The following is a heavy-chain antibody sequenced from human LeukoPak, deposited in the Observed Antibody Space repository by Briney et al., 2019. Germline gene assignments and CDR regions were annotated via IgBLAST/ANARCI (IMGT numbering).Heavy chain of an antibody. CDR3: ASRLLDCSGGSCYGDAFDI. J-gene: IGHJ3*02. V-gene: IGHV1-24*01. CDR1: GYTLTELS. CDR2: FDPEDGET. Sequence: GSVKVSCKVSGYTLTELSMHWVRQAPGKGLEWMGGFDPEDGETIYAQKFQGRVTMTEDTSTDTAYMELSSLRSEDTAVYYCASRLLDCSGGSCYGDAFDIWGQGTMVTVSS. D-gene: IGHD2-15*01.